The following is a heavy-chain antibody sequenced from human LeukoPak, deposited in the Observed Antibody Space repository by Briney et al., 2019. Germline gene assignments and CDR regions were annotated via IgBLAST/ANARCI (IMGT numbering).Heavy chain of an antibody. V-gene: IGHV4-31*03. CDR2: IYYSGST. Sequence: PSETLSLTCTVSGGSISSGGYYWSWIRQHPGKGLEWIGYIYYSGSTYYNPSLKSRVTISVDTSKNQFSLKLSSVTAADTAVYYCAREKKYAGSGSYNGVYYFDYWGQGTLVTVSS. J-gene: IGHJ4*02. CDR1: GGSISSGGYY. D-gene: IGHD3-10*01. CDR3: AREKKYAGSGSYNGVYYFDY.